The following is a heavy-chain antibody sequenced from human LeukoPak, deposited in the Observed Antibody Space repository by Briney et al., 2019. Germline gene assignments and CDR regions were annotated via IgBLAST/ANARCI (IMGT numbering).Heavy chain of an antibody. D-gene: IGHD6-13*01. CDR1: GSTFSSYG. CDR2: IRYDGSNK. V-gene: IGHV3-30*02. Sequence: GGSLRLSCAASGSTFSSYGMHWVRQAPGKGLEWVAFIRYDGSNKYYADSVKGRFTISRDNSKNTLYLQMNSLRAEDTAVYYCAKESAAAALDAFDIWGQGTMVTVSS. J-gene: IGHJ3*02. CDR3: AKESAAAALDAFDI.